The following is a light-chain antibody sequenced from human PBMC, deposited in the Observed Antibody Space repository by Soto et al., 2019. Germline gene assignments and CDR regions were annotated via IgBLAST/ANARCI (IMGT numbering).Light chain of an antibody. CDR1: QSVSTSS. CDR2: GAS. J-gene: IGKJ1*01. V-gene: IGKV3-20*01. Sequence: EIVLTQSPGTLSLSPGERATLSCRASQSVSTSSLAWYQQKPGQAPRLLISGASRRADDIPDRFSGSGSGTDFTLTISRLEPEDFAVYYCQQYESSPLTFGQGTKVE. CDR3: QQYESSPLT.